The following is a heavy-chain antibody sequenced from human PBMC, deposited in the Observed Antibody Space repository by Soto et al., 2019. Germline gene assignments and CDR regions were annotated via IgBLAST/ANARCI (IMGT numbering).Heavy chain of an antibody. CDR3: ARDRSYMRFGELFLDY. D-gene: IGHD3-10*01. J-gene: IGHJ4*02. CDR2: IIPIFGTA. Sequence: GASVKVSCKASGGTFSSYAISWVRQAPGQGLEWMGGIIPIFGTANYAQKFQGRVTITADESTSTAYMELSSLRSEDTAVYYCARDRSYMRFGELFLDYWGQGTLVTVSS. CDR1: GGTFSSYA. V-gene: IGHV1-69*13.